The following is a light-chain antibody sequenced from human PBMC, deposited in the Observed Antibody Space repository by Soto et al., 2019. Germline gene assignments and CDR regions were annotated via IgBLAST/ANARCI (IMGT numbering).Light chain of an antibody. CDR3: QQYEAYPLT. CDR1: QGIGIY. CDR2: DAS. V-gene: IGKV1-16*02. Sequence: DIQMTQSPSSLSASVGDRVTITCRASQGIGIYLAWFQQKAGGAPKSLIYDASSLQSGVPSKFSGSGSGTDFTLTISSLQPEDFATYYCQQYEAYPLTFGGGTRVEIK. J-gene: IGKJ4*01.